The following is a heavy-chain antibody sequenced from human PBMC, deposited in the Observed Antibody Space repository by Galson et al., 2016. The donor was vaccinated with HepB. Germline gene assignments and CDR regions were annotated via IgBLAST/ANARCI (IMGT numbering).Heavy chain of an antibody. Sequence: SLRLSCAASGFSFSNYAMNWVRQAPGKGLEWVSVISGSGHSTNYADSVKGRFTISRDNSKSTLYLQMNGLRAEDTAVYYCAKVSDDYSDYMRSYYYYYMGVWVKGTAVTVSS. CDR2: ISGSGHST. CDR1: GFSFSNYA. V-gene: IGHV3-23*01. CDR3: AKVSDDYSDYMRSYYYYYMGV. J-gene: IGHJ6*03. D-gene: IGHD4-11*01.